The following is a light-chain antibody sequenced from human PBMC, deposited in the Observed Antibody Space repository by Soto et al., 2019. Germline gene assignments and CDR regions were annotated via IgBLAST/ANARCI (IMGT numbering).Light chain of an antibody. J-gene: IGKJ1*01. V-gene: IGKV3-20*01. Sequence: EIALTQSPGTLSLSPGERATLSCTARQSVSNNYLAWYQQKPRPAPRLLIYGASNRATGIPDRCSGSGSGTDFTLTISRLEPEDFAVYYCQQYGSSGTFGQGTKVDIK. CDR1: QSVSNNY. CDR3: QQYGSSGT. CDR2: GAS.